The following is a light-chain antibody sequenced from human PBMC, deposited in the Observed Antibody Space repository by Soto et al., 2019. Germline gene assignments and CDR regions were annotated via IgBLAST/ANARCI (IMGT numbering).Light chain of an antibody. J-gene: IGKJ1*01. Sequence: IVLTQSPGTLSLSPGETATLSCRASESLSPHSIAWYQQKPGQAPRLLVFDASKRPTGIPDRFSGSGSGTDFTLTIRRLEPDDFAVYYCQKYGTFWTFGQGTKVDIK. CDR3: QKYGTFWT. V-gene: IGKV3-20*01. CDR1: ESLSPHS. CDR2: DAS.